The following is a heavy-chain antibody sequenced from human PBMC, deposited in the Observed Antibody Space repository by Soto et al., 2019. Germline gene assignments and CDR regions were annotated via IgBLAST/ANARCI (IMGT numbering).Heavy chain of an antibody. Sequence: GGSLRLSCAASEFTFSNYAMHWVRLATGKGQQWLAVISYDGNNKYYADSVEGRFTISIDNSKNTVYLQMNSLRLEDTAVYYCARGPSYSDSYFDHWGQGTLVTVSS. D-gene: IGHD4-17*01. CDR2: ISYDGNNK. J-gene: IGHJ4*02. CDR3: ARGPSYSDSYFDH. V-gene: IGHV3-30*03. CDR1: EFTFSNYA.